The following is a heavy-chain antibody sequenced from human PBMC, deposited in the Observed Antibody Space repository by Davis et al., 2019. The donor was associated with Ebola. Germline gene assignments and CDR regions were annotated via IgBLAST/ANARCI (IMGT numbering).Heavy chain of an antibody. Sequence: PSETLSLTCTVSGCSISSYYWRWIRQPPGKGLGWIGYIYYSGSTNYNPSLKSRVTISVDTSKNQFSLKLNSVTAADTAVYYCARMSLDSSGWYVGGYWGQGTLVTVSS. D-gene: IGHD6-19*01. CDR2: IYYSGST. CDR3: ARMSLDSSGWYVGGY. CDR1: GCSISSYY. J-gene: IGHJ4*02. V-gene: IGHV4-59*08.